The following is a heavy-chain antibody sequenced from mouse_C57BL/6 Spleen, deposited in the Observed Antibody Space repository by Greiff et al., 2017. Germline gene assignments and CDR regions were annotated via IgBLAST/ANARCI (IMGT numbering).Heavy chain of an antibody. J-gene: IGHJ2*01. V-gene: IGHV5-6*01. Sequence: EVQLVESGGDLVKPGGSLKLSCAASGFTFSSYGMSWVRQTPDKRLEWVATISSGGSYTYYPDSVKGRFTISRDNAKNTLYLQMSSLKSEDTAMYYCARQGVFDDWGQGTTLTVSS. CDR1: GFTFSSYG. CDR3: ARQGVFDD. CDR2: ISSGGSYT.